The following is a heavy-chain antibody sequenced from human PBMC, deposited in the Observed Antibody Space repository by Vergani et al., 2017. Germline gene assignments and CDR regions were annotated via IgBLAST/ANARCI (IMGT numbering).Heavy chain of an antibody. CDR3: ARDPRGNSDWYYYGMDV. Sequence: QVQLVQSGAEVKKPGSSVKVSCKASGGTFSSYTISWVRQATGQGLEWMGRIIPILGIANYAQKFQGRVTITADKTTSTAYMELSSLRSEDTAVYYCARDPRGNSDWYYYGMDVWGQGTTVTVSS. D-gene: IGHD4-23*01. V-gene: IGHV1-69*08. CDR2: IIPILGIA. J-gene: IGHJ6*02. CDR1: GGTFSSYT.